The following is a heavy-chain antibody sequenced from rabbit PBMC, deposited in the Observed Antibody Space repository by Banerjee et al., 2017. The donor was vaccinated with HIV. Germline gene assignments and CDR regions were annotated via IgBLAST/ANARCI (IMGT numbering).Heavy chain of an antibody. CDR1: GLDFSSSYY. V-gene: IGHV1S47*01. D-gene: IGHD4-1*01. CDR3: ATITDNSGIAL. J-gene: IGHJ4*01. Sequence: QEQLVEYGGDLVQPEGSLTLTCKASGLDFSSSYYMCWVRQAPGKGLEWIACIYNGDGSTYYSSWVNGRFTISRSTSLNTVDLKMTSLTVADTATYFCATITDNSGIALWGPGTLVTVS. CDR2: IYNGDGST.